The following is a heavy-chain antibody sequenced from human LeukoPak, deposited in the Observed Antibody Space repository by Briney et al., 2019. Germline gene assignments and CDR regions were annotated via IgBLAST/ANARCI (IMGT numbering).Heavy chain of an antibody. D-gene: IGHD6-19*01. CDR3: ARGGYSSGWECIRPNLNFD. CDR1: GGSISSSSYY. CDR2: IYYSGST. J-gene: IGHJ3*02. Sequence: PSETLSLTCTVSGGSISSSSYYWGWIRQPPGKGLEWIGTIYYSGSTYYNPSLKSRVTISVDTSKNQFSLKLSSVTAADTAVYYCARGGYSSGWECIRPNLNFD. V-gene: IGHV4-39*07.